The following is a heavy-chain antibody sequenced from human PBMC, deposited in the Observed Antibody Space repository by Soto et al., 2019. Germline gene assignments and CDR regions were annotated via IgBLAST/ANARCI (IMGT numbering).Heavy chain of an antibody. CDR3: ARNYDSSGMGRPFSI. V-gene: IGHV1-18*04. J-gene: IGHJ4*02. CDR1: GYTFTGYY. CDR2: ISAFNGNT. Sequence: ASVKVSCKASGYTFTGYYMYWVRQAPGQGLEWMGWISAFNGNTYFAQKLQGRVTMTTDTSTSTAYMELRSLRSDDTAVYYCARNYDSSGMGRPFSIWGQGTLVTVSS. D-gene: IGHD3-22*01.